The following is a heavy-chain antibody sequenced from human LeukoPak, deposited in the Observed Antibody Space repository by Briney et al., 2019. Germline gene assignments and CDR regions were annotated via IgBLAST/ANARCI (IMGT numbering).Heavy chain of an antibody. CDR2: INTYNGDT. Sequence: GAPVKVSCKASGYSFSSFGINWLRQAPGQGLEWMGWINTYNGDTKYVQKFQGRVAMTTDTSTSTAYMELRSLRSDDTAIYYCATKDYGDYWGQGTRVTVSS. V-gene: IGHV1-18*01. CDR1: GYSFSSFG. J-gene: IGHJ4*02. CDR3: ATKDYGDY.